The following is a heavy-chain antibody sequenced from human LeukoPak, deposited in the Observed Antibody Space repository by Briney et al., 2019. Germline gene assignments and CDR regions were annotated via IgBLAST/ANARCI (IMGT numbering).Heavy chain of an antibody. D-gene: IGHD3-10*01. V-gene: IGHV3-11*03. Sequence: PGRSLRLSCAASGFTFSDYYMSWIRQAPGKGLEWGSYISSSSRYTNYADSVKGRFTISRDNAKNSLYLQMNSLRAEDTAVYYCARQYYYGSGSYYDYWGQGTLVTVSS. CDR3: ARQYYYGSGSYYDY. J-gene: IGHJ4*02. CDR2: ISSSSRYT. CDR1: GFTFSDYY.